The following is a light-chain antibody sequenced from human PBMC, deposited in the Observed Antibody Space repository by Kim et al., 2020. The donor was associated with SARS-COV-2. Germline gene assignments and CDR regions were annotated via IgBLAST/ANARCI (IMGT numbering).Light chain of an antibody. CDR1: TGTVTSDHY. V-gene: IGLV7-46*01. CDR3: LLSYTDARV. CDR2: DTS. J-gene: IGLJ3*02. Sequence: QAVATQEPSLTVSPGGTVTLTCDSSTGTVTSDHYPYWFQQKPGQAPRTLIYDTSDKHSWTPARFSGSLLGGKAALTLSGAQPEDEADYYCLLSYTDARVFGGGTQLTVL.